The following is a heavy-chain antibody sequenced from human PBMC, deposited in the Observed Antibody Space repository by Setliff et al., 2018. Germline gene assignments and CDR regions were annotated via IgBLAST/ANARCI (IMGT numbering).Heavy chain of an antibody. CDR3: ATNPRKGRSGGYYYDDXXXXXMDV. D-gene: IGHD3-22*01. Sequence: GGSLRLSCAASGFNFRSYTMNWVRQAPGKGLEWISYISTSGGSTFYADSVKGRFTVSRDNARHSLYLQMIGLRAEDTAVYYCATNPRKGRSGGYYYDDXXXXXMDVWGKGTTVTVSS. J-gene: IGHJ6*03. CDR2: ISTSGGST. V-gene: IGHV3-48*01. CDR1: GFNFRSYT.